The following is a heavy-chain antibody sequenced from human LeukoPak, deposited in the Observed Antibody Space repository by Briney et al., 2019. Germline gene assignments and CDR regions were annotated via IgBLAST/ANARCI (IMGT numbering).Heavy chain of an antibody. Sequence: GGSLTLSCAASGFTFSNYSMNWVRQAPGKGLEWVSYISSSSNTIYYADSVKGRFTISRDNAQNSLYLQMNSLRAEDTAVYYCARDFGARGWLDYWGQGTLVTVSS. CDR2: ISSSSNTI. D-gene: IGHD6-19*01. V-gene: IGHV3-48*01. CDR1: GFTFSNYS. J-gene: IGHJ4*02. CDR3: ARDFGARGWLDY.